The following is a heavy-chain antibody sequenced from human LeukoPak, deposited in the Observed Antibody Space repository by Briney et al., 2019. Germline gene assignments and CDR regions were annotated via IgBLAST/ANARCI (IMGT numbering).Heavy chain of an antibody. D-gene: IGHD5-12*01. CDR1: GFTFNTYG. V-gene: IGHV3-30*18. CDR3: AKDQGAYDPEYYFDY. CDR2: ISYDGSNN. Sequence: GGFLRLSCAASGFTFNTYGMYWVRQAPGKGLEWVAIISYDGSNNYYADSVKGRFTISRDNSKNTLYLQMNSLRGEDTAVYYCAKDQGAYDPEYYFDYWGQGTLVTVSS. J-gene: IGHJ4*02.